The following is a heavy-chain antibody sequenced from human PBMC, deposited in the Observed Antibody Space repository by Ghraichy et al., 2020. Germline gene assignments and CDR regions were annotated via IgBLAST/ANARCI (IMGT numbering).Heavy chain of an antibody. V-gene: IGHV3-48*01. CDR1: GFIFSSYS. D-gene: IGHD3-3*01. CDR2: ISSSSNKI. CDR3: ARGHRISETSGYWGFDY. Sequence: GGSLRLSCAASGFIFSSYSMNWVRQAPGKGLEWVSYISSSSNKIYYADSVKGRFTISRDNAKNSLNLQMNTLRADDTAVYYCARGHRISETSGYWGFDYWGQGTLVTVSS. J-gene: IGHJ4*02.